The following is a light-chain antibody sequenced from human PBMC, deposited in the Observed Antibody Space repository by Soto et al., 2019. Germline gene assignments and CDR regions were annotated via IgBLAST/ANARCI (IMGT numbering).Light chain of an antibody. V-gene: IGKV1-27*01. Sequence: DIQMTQSPSSLSASVGDTVTITCRASQGIIDYLAWFQQRPGKAPNLLIYAASTLQIGVPSRFSGSGAGTDFTLTISSLQTEDAATYYCQKYDSAPQTFGPGTKVEIK. CDR2: AAS. CDR3: QKYDSAPQT. CDR1: QGIIDY. J-gene: IGKJ1*01.